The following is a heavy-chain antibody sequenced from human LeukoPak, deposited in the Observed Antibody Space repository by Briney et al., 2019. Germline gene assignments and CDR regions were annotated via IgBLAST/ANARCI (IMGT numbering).Heavy chain of an antibody. Sequence: PSETLSLTCTVSGGSISSSSYYWGWIRQPPGKGLEWIGSIYYSGSTYYNPSLKSRVTISVDTSKNQFSLKLSSVAAADTAVYYCARFPIVVAPAAEPDDAFGIWGQGTMVTVSS. V-gene: IGHV4-39*07. CDR1: GGSISSSSYY. D-gene: IGHD2-2*01. CDR3: ARFPIVVAPAAEPDDAFGI. CDR2: IYYSGST. J-gene: IGHJ3*02.